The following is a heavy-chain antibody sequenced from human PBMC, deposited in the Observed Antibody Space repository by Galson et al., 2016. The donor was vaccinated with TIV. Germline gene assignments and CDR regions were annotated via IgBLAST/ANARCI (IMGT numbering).Heavy chain of an antibody. CDR3: AQWLGTSNS. CDR1: RSTFSSSW. J-gene: IGHJ4*02. V-gene: IGHV3-7*01. Sequence: LRLSCADSRSTFSSSWMNWVRQAPGKGLEWVANINGDGTEIKYVDSVKGRFTISRDNAKNSLYLQMSNLRVENTAIYYCAQWLGTSNSWGQGTLVTVSS. D-gene: IGHD6-19*01. CDR2: INGDGTEI.